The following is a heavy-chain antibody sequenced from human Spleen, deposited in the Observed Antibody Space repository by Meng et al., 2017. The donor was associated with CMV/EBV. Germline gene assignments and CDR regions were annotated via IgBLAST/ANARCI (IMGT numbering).Heavy chain of an antibody. CDR3: AKDQAVAGPLDF. CDR2: LSWNCDRK. V-gene: IGHV3-9*01. D-gene: IGHD6-19*01. J-gene: IGHJ4*02. CDR1: GFTFDDYA. Sequence: SLKISCAASGFTFDDYAMHGVRQAPGKGLEWVSGLSWNCDRKGYADSVKGRFSISRDNAKSSLYLQMNSLRPEDTAFYYCAKDQAVAGPLDFWGQGTLVTVSS.